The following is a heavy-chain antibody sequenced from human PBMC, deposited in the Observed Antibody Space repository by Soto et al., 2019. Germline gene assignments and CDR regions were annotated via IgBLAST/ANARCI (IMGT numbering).Heavy chain of an antibody. CDR1: GFTFSSYA. Sequence: EVQLLESGGGLVQPGGSLRLSCAASGFTFSSYAMSWVRQAPGKGLEWVSAISGSGGSTYYADSVKGRFTISRDNSKNTLYLQMNCLRAEDTAVYYCAKGRGYCSRTSCYVGSEYWGQGTLVTVSS. V-gene: IGHV3-23*01. CDR2: ISGSGGST. CDR3: AKGRGYCSRTSCYVGSEY. D-gene: IGHD2-2*01. J-gene: IGHJ4*02.